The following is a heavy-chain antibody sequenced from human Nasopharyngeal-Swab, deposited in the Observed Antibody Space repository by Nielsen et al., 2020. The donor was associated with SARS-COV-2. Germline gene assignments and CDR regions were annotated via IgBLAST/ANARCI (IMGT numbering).Heavy chain of an antibody. CDR2: IHHGGTT. CDR1: GGSISTYNW. D-gene: IGHD6-19*01. Sequence: SETLSLTCAVSGGSISTYNWWSWVRQAPGKGLEWIGEIHHGGTTYHNPSLKGRVTISVDTSKNQFSLKLTSVTATDTAVYYCARHSSGWYYFDYWGQGSLVTVSS. J-gene: IGHJ4*02. V-gene: IGHV4-4*02. CDR3: ARHSSGWYYFDY.